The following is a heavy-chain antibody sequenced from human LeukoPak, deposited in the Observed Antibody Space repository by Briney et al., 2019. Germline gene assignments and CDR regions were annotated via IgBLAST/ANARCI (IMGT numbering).Heavy chain of an antibody. D-gene: IGHD3-22*01. CDR2: ISYDGSNT. Sequence: GRSLRLSCAASGFTFNGHSMHWVRQAPGKGLEWAAHISYDGSNTFFADSVKGRFTISRDNSRYTVYLQMNSLRREDTAFYYCVRRAAYYDSSGYLAPDYYFDLWGQGTLVTVSS. V-gene: IGHV3-30*04. CDR1: GFTFNGHS. CDR3: VRRAAYYDSSGYLAPDYYFDL. J-gene: IGHJ4*02.